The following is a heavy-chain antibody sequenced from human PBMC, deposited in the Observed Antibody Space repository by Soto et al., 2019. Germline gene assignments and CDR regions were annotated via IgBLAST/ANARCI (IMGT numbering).Heavy chain of an antibody. CDR2: IYYSGST. D-gene: IGHD3-3*01. J-gene: IGHJ6*02. CDR3: ARDSFISISGVVIIYGMDV. V-gene: IGHV4-61*01. CDR1: GGSVSSGSYY. Sequence: PSETLSLTCTVSGGSVSSGSYYWSWIRQPPGKGLEWIGYIYYSGSTNYNPSLKSRVTISVDTSKNQFSLKLSSVTAADTAVYYCARDSFISISGVVIIYGMDVWGQGTTVTVSS.